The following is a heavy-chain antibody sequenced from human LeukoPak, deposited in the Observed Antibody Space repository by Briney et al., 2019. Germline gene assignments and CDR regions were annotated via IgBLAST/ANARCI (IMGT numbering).Heavy chain of an antibody. D-gene: IGHD6-13*01. J-gene: IGHJ3*02. Sequence: SETLSPTCTVSGGSISSYYWSWIRQPPGKGLEWIGYIDTSGSTNHNPSLKSQVTISSDTSKNQFSLKLSSVTAADTAVYYCARAYSSSWLSAFDIWGQGTMVTVSS. CDR3: ARAYSSSWLSAFDI. CDR2: IDTSGST. CDR1: GGSISSYY. V-gene: IGHV4-4*09.